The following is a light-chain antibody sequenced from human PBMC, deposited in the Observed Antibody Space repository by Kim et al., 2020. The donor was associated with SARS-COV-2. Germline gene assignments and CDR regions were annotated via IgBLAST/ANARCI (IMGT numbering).Light chain of an antibody. V-gene: IGLV2-14*01. CDR2: DVS. CDR1: SSDIGISNY. J-gene: IGLJ1*01. Sequence: LTQPASVSGSPGQSIIISCTGTSSDIGISNYVSWYQQHPGKVPKLIIYDVSLRPSGVSSRFSGSKSGNTASLTISGLQAADEADYYCSSHTRSNSYVFGTGTKVTVL. CDR3: SSHTRSNSYV.